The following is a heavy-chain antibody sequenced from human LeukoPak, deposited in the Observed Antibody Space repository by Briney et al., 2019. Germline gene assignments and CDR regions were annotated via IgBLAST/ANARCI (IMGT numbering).Heavy chain of an antibody. Sequence: PGGSLTLTCAASGFTLTGYALSSVRQAPGKGLEWISIINPSGGTTYYGDSVKGRFTISRDNSENTLSLQMSSLTGEDTAVYYCARVRALFWTGFPRHPFAIWGHGTLVAVSS. CDR1: GFTLTGYA. V-gene: IGHV3-23*01. D-gene: IGHD3/OR15-3a*01. J-gene: IGHJ3*02. CDR3: ARVRALFWTGFPRHPFAI. CDR2: INPSGGTT.